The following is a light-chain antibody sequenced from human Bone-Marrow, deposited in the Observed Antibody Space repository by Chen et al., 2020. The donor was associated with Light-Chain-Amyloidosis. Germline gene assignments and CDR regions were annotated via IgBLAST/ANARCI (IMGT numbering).Light chain of an antibody. Sequence: SYELTQPPSVSGSPGQTARITLPGDDLPTNYAYWSQQKPGQAPVLVIHRDTERPSGISERFSGSSSGTTATLTISGVQAEDEADYHCQSADSSGTYEVIFGGGTKLTVL. V-gene: IGLV3-25*03. CDR1: DLPTNY. J-gene: IGLJ2*01. CDR2: RDT. CDR3: QSADSSGTYEVI.